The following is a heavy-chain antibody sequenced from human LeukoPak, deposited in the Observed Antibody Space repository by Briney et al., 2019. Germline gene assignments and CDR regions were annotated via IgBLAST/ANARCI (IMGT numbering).Heavy chain of an antibody. J-gene: IGHJ4*02. CDR3: AKAGDAAPNYYDSSGLFDY. V-gene: IGHV3-23*01. CDR2: ISGSGGST. CDR1: GFTFSSYA. Sequence: GGSLRLSCAASGFTFSSYAMSWVRQAPGKGLEWVSAISGSGGSTYYADSVKGRFTISRDNSKNTLYLQMNSLRAEDTAVYYCAKAGDAAPNYYDSSGLFDYWGQGTLVTVSS. D-gene: IGHD3-22*01.